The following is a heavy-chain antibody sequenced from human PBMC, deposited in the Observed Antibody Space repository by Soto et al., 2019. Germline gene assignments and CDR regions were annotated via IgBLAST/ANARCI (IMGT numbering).Heavy chain of an antibody. D-gene: IGHD3-9*01. CDR2: IKQDGSEK. J-gene: IGHJ4*02. CDR3: ARDYNDILTGYYGY. V-gene: IGHV3-7*03. CDR1: GFTFSSYW. Sequence: GGSLRLSCAASGFTFSSYWMSWVRQAPGKGLEWVANIKQDGSEKYYVDSVKGRFTISRDNAKNSLYLQMNSLRAEDTAVYYCARDYNDILTGYYGYWGQGTLVTVSS.